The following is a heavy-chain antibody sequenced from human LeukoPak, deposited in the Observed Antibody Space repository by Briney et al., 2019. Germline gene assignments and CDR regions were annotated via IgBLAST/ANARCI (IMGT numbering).Heavy chain of an antibody. Sequence: GRSLRLSCAASGFTFDDYAMHWVRQAPGKGLEWVSGISWNSGSIGYADSVKGRFTISRDNAKNSLYLQMNSLRAEDMALYYCAKGTSNDAFDIWGQGTMVTVSS. V-gene: IGHV3-9*03. J-gene: IGHJ3*02. CDR2: ISWNSGSI. CDR3: AKGTSNDAFDI. CDR1: GFTFDDYA.